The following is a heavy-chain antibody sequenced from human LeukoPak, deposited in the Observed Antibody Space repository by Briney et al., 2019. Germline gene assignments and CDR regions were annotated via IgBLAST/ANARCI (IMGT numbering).Heavy chain of an antibody. CDR1: GFIVSNYA. CDR2: ISVGGSST. J-gene: IGHJ6*02. Sequence: GGSLRLSCAASGFIVSNYAMSWVRQAPGKGLEWVSSISVGGSSTYYADSVKGRFTLSRDISKNTLYLQMNSLKAEDTAVYYCAKKEQVVGGSSCGLDVWGQGTTVTVSS. V-gene: IGHV3-23*01. CDR3: AKKEQVVGGSSCGLDV. D-gene: IGHD6-6*01.